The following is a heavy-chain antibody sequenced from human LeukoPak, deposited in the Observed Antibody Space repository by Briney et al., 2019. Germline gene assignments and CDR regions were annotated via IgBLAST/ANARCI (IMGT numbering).Heavy chain of an antibody. CDR3: ARRVVRGVIISRSAWFDP. J-gene: IGHJ5*02. D-gene: IGHD3-10*01. V-gene: IGHV4-34*01. Sequence: PSETLSLTCAVYGGSFSGYYWSWIRQPPGKGLEWIGEINHSGSTNYNPSLKSRVTISVDTSKNQFSLKLSSVTAADTAVYYCARRVVRGVIISRSAWFDPWGQGTLVTVSS. CDR2: INHSGST. CDR1: GGSFSGYY.